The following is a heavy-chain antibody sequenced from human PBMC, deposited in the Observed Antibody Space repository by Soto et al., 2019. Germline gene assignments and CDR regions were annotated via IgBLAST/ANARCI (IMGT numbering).Heavy chain of an antibody. J-gene: IGHJ5*02. CDR3: ARDHGTTPHWGES. CDR1: GYTFTTDG. D-gene: IGHD1-7*01. Sequence: QVQLVQSGAEVKKPGASVKVSCKASGYTFTTDGISWVRQAPGQGLEWMGWISGYDGNTLYAQNLQGRVTMTTDTATSTAYLELRSLRSDDTAVYYCARDHGTTPHWGESWGQGTLVTVSS. V-gene: IGHV1-18*01. CDR2: ISGYDGNT.